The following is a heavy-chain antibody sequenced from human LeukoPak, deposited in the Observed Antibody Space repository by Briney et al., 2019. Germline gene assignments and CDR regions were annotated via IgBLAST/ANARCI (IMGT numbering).Heavy chain of an antibody. CDR3: ARDLDSSGYYFSPDALHV. Sequence: ASVKVSCTASGYTFTVYYMHWVRQAPGQALEWMGWINCNSGDTKYEQRFQGRVTMTRDTSISTAYMELRRLRPDDAAVFYCARDLDSSGYYFSPDALHVWGQGTLVTVSS. D-gene: IGHD3-22*01. CDR2: INCNSGDT. V-gene: IGHV1-2*02. CDR1: GYTFTVYY. J-gene: IGHJ3*01.